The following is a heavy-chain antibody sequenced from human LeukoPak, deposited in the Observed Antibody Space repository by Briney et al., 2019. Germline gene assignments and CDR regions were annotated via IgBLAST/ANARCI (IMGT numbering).Heavy chain of an antibody. CDR3: ARQYGGGWNDYFDY. CDR2: IYYSGST. CDR1: GGSISSYY. D-gene: IGHD1-1*01. J-gene: IGHJ4*02. Sequence: SETLSLTCTVSGGSISSYYWSWIRQPPGKGLEWIGYIYYSGSTNYNPSLKSRVTISVDTSKNQFSLKLSSVTAADTAVYYCARQYGGGWNDYFDYWGQGTLVTVSS. V-gene: IGHV4-59*08.